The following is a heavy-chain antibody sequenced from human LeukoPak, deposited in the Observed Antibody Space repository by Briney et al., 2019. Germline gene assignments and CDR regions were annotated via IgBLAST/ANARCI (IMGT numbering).Heavy chain of an antibody. CDR3: TRDASSVSTDYGMDV. Sequence: GGSLRLSCTASGFTFGDYAMSWVRQAPGKGLEWVGFIRSKAYGGTTEYAASVKGRFTISRDDSKSIAYLQMNSLKTEDTAVYYCTRDASSVSTDYGMDVWGQGTTVTVSS. CDR2: IRSKAYGGTT. CDR1: GFTFGDYA. J-gene: IGHJ6*02. V-gene: IGHV3-49*04. D-gene: IGHD2-2*01.